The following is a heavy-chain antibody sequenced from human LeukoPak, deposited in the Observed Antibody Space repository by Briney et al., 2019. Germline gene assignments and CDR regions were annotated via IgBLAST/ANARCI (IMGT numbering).Heavy chain of an antibody. CDR2: MNSDGSST. Sequence: GGSLRLPCAGSGFTFSRYWMHWVRQAPGKGLVWVSRMNSDGSSTGYADSVKGRFTISRDNAKNTLYLQMNSLRAEDTAVYYCTSDTVDTAVGIDYWGQGTLVTVSS. D-gene: IGHD5-18*01. J-gene: IGHJ4*02. CDR1: GFTFSRYW. V-gene: IGHV3-74*01. CDR3: TSDTVDTAVGIDY.